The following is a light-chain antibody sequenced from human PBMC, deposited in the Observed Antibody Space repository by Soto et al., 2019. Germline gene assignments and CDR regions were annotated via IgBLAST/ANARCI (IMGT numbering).Light chain of an antibody. CDR2: EGS. CDR1: SSDVGSYNL. J-gene: IGLJ2*01. CDR3: CSYAHISTFVV. Sequence: QSALTQPASVSGSPGQSITISCTGTSSDVGSYNLVSWYQQHPGKAPKLMIYEGSKRPSGVSNRFSGSKSGNTASLTISGLPAEDESDYYCCSYAHISTFVVFGGGTKLTVL. V-gene: IGLV2-23*03.